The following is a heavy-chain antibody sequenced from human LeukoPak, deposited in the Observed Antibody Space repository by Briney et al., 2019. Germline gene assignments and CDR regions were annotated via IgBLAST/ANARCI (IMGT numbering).Heavy chain of an antibody. V-gene: IGHV3-66*01. CDR3: ARGGSVIARLIASD. CDR2: IYSGGST. D-gene: IGHD2/OR15-2a*01. CDR1: GFTVSSNY. J-gene: IGHJ4*02. Sequence: GGSLRLSCAASGFTVSSNYMSWVRQAPVKGLEWVSVIYSGGSTYYADSVKGRFTISRDNSKNTLYLQMNSLRAEDTALYFCARGGSVIARLIASDWGQGTLVAVSS.